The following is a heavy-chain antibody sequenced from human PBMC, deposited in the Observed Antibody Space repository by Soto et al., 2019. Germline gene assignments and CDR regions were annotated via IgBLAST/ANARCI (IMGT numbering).Heavy chain of an antibody. CDR2: INHSGST. J-gene: IGHJ5*02. Sequence: PSETLSLTCAVYGGSFSGYYWSWIRQPPGKGLEWIGEINHSGSTNYNPSLKSRVTISVDTSKNQFSLKLSSVTAADTAVYYCARVVGVPAAINWFDPWGQGTLVTVSS. D-gene: IGHD2-2*01. V-gene: IGHV4-34*01. CDR3: ARVVGVPAAINWFDP. CDR1: GGSFSGYY.